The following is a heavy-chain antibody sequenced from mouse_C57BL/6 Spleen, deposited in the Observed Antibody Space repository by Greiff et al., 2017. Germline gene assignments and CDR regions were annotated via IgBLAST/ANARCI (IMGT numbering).Heavy chain of an antibody. CDR3: ARLDSSGYDAMDY. Sequence: EVMLVESGGGLVQPGGSLKLSCAASGFTFSDYGMAWVRQAPRKGPEWVAFISNLAYSIYYADTVTGRFTISRENAKNTLYLEMSSLRSEDTAMDYCARLDSSGYDAMDYWGQGTSVTVSS. V-gene: IGHV5-15*01. CDR2: ISNLAYSI. J-gene: IGHJ4*01. CDR1: GFTFSDYG. D-gene: IGHD3-2*02.